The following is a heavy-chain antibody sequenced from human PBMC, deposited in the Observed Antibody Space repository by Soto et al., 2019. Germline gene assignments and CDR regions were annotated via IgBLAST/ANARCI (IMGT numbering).Heavy chain of an antibody. Sequence: QVQLVQSGAEVKKPGASIKVSCKAYDYYFPRYNIHWVRQAPGQGLEWVGWIDPNSGVTNYAQKFQGRVTRTGDTSITTAYLEVKTRRSEDTAVYYCETVLRSSTARGSDFDPWGQGTQVSVSP. D-gene: IGHD2-2*01. CDR1: DYYFPRYN. J-gene: IGHJ5*02. CDR3: ETVLRSSTARGSDFDP. CDR2: IDPNSGVT. V-gene: IGHV1-2*02.